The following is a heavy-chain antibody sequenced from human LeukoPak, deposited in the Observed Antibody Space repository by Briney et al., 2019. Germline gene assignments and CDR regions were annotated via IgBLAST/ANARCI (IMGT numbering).Heavy chain of an antibody. J-gene: IGHJ4*02. CDR2: INPNSGGT. Sequence: ASVKVSCKASGYTFTDYHMHWVRQAPGQGLEWVGWINPNSGGTNYAQTFQGRVTMTRDTSISTAYMELSRLRSDDTAVYYCARDGGYSGTYYTYWGQGTLVTVSS. CDR1: GYTFTDYH. V-gene: IGHV1-2*02. CDR3: ARDGGYSGTYYTY. D-gene: IGHD1-26*01.